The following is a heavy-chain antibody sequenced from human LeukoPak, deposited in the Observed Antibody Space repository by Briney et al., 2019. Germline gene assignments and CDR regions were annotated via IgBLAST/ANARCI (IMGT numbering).Heavy chain of an antibody. CDR1: GGSISSYY. CDR2: INNSVST. Sequence: SETLSLTCTVSGGSISSYYWSWIRQPPGKGLEWIGEINNSVSTTYNPSLKSRVTISVDTPKHQFSLKLSSVTAADTAVYCCAREHVWGSYRKSPFLDHWPRGTRVSVSS. D-gene: IGHD3-16*02. V-gene: IGHV4-34*01. J-gene: IGHJ4*02. CDR3: AREHVWGSYRKSPFLDH.